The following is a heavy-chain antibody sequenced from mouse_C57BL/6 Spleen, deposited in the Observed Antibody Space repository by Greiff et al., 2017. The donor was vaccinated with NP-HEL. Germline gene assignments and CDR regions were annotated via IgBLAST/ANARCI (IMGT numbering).Heavy chain of an antibody. J-gene: IGHJ4*01. Sequence: VQLQQPGAELVKPGASVKLSCKASGYTFTSYWMQWVKQRPGQGLEWIGEIDPSDSYTNYNQKFKGKATLTVDTSSSTAYMQLSSLTSEDSAVYYCARSGYPYAMDYWGQGTSVTVSS. CDR1: GYTFTSYW. CDR3: ARSGYPYAMDY. V-gene: IGHV1-50*01. CDR2: IDPSDSYT.